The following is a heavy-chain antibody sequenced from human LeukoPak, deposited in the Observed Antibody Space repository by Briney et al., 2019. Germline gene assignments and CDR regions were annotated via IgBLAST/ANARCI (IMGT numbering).Heavy chain of an antibody. V-gene: IGHV3-23*01. CDR2: ISRSGGTT. Sequence: PGGSLRLSCAASGFTFSSYDMTWVRQTPGKGLGWVALISRSGGTTYYADSVKGRFTIPRDNSKNTLYLQMNSLIAEDTAEYYCAKRGGTESFYYYYYMDVWGKGTTVTVSS. D-gene: IGHD2-15*01. CDR3: AKRGGTESFYYYYYMDV. J-gene: IGHJ6*03. CDR1: GFTFSSYD.